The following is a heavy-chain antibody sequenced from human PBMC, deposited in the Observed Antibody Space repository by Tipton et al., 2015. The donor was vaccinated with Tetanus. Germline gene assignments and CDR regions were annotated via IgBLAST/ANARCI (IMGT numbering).Heavy chain of an antibody. V-gene: IGHV4-34*01. D-gene: IGHD5-24*01. Sequence: WIRQPPGQGLEWIGEIHPSGSANSNPSLNSRVTISVDTSKNQFSLRLTSVTAADTAVYYCARGEDTYKSGNYWGQGTLVTVSS. J-gene: IGHJ4*02. CDR2: IHPSGSA. CDR3: ARGEDTYKSGNY.